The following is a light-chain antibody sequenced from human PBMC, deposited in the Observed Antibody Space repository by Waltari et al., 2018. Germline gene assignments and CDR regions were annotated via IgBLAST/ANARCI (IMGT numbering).Light chain of an antibody. CDR2: WAS. CDR1: QSVLDRSNNKNY. Sequence: DIVVTQSPVSLAVSLGERATINCKYNQSVLDRSNNKNYLAWYQQQPGQPPKLLIYWASTRESGVPDRFSGSGSGTDFTLTISSLQAEDVAVYYCQQYYSTIFTFGPGTKVDVK. CDR3: QQYYSTIFT. J-gene: IGKJ3*01. V-gene: IGKV4-1*01.